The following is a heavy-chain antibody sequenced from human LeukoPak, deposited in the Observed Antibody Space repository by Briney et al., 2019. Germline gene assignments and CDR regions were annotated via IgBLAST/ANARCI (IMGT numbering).Heavy chain of an antibody. CDR1: GGSISSGDYY. V-gene: IGHV4-30-4*01. J-gene: IGHJ5*02. D-gene: IGHD3-22*01. CDR2: IYYSGST. CDR3: AREHYYDSSGYYSTGGDWFDP. Sequence: PSQTLSLTCTVSGGSISSGDYYWSWLRQPPGKGLEWIVYIYYSGSTYYNPSLKSRGTISVDTSENQFSLKLSSVTAADTAVYYCAREHYYDSSGYYSTGGDWFDPWGQGTLVTVSS.